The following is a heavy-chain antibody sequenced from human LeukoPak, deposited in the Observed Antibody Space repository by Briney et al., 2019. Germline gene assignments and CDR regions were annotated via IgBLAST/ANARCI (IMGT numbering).Heavy chain of an antibody. CDR1: GFTFSSYA. CDR2: ISDSGGST. Sequence: PGGSLRLSCAASGFTFSSYAMSWVRRAPGKGLEWVSTISDSGGSTYYADSVKGRFTISRDNSKNTLYLQMNSLRAEDTAVYYCAKDGFGYSTSPVFDYWGQGTLVTVSS. D-gene: IGHD6-6*01. V-gene: IGHV3-23*01. CDR3: AKDGFGYSTSPVFDY. J-gene: IGHJ4*02.